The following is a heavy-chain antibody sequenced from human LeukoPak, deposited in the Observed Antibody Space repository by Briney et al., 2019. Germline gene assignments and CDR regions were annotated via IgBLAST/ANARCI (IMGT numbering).Heavy chain of an antibody. V-gene: IGHV4-59*01. Sequence: SETLSLTCTVSGGSISGSYWSWIRQPPGKGLEWIGHIYYSGTTNYNPSLKNRVTISGDTSKSQFSLKLSSVTAADTAVYYCARHGDSSSWSYFDYWGQGTLVSVSS. D-gene: IGHD6-13*01. CDR2: IYYSGTT. CDR1: GGSISGSY. CDR3: ARHGDSSSWSYFDY. J-gene: IGHJ4*02.